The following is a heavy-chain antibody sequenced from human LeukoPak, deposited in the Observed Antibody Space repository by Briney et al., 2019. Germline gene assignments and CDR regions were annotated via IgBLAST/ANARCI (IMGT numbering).Heavy chain of an antibody. CDR1: GYSFTSYW. CDR2: IYPGDSDT. Sequence: GESLKISCKGSGYSFTSYWIGWVRQMPGKGLEWMGIIYPGDSDTRYSPSFQGQVTISADKSISTAYLQWSSLKASDTAMYYCARAGQQESGYYYYGMDVWGQGTTVTVSS. J-gene: IGHJ6*02. V-gene: IGHV5-51*01. CDR3: ARAGQQESGYYYYGMDV. D-gene: IGHD6-13*01.